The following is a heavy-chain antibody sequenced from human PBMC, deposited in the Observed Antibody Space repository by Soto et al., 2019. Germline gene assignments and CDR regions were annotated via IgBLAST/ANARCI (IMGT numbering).Heavy chain of an antibody. Sequence: SETLSLTCAVSGGSISSGGYSWSWIRQPPGKGLEWIGYIYHSGSTYYNPSLKSRVTISVDRSKNQFSLKLSSVTAADTAVYYCAREGDYGDYMGAFDIWGQGTMVTVSS. J-gene: IGHJ3*02. CDR3: AREGDYGDYMGAFDI. V-gene: IGHV4-30-2*01. CDR2: IYHSGST. D-gene: IGHD4-17*01. CDR1: GGSISSGGYS.